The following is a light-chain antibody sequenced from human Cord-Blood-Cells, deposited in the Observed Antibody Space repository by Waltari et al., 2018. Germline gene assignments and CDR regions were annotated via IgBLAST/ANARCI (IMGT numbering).Light chain of an antibody. Sequence: QSALTQPASVSGSPGQSITISCTGTSSDVGSYNIVSWYQQHPGKAPTLMIYEVSKRPSGVSNRFSGSKSGNTASLTISGLQAEDEADYYCCSYAGSSTLVFGGGTKLTVL. V-gene: IGLV2-23*02. CDR3: CSYAGSSTLV. CDR2: EVS. CDR1: SSDVGSYNI. J-gene: IGLJ3*02.